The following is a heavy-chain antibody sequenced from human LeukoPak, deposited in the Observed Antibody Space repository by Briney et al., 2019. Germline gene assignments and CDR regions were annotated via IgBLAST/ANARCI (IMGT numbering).Heavy chain of an antibody. V-gene: IGHV1-2*02. CDR2: INPNSGGT. CDR1: GYTFTDYY. J-gene: IGHJ4*02. Sequence: ASVKASCKASGYTFTDYYIHWVRQAPGQGLEWMGWINPNSGGTNYAQKFQGRVTMTRDTSISTAYMELSRLRSDDTAVSYCTRRLGYCSSSNCYDLGYWGQGTQVTVSS. D-gene: IGHD2-2*01. CDR3: TRRLGYCSSSNCYDLGY.